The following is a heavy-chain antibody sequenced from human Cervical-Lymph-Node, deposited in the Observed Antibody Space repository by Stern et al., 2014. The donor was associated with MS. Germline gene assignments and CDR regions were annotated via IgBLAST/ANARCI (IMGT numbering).Heavy chain of an antibody. Sequence: QVQLGQSGAEVKKPGASVKVSCKASGYTFTTYYMHCVRQAPGQGLEWMGMIYPSGGSTSYAPKFQGRVTMTRDTSTSTIYMELSSLRSEDTAIYYCARDRFAFDFWGQGTMVTVSS. J-gene: IGHJ3*01. V-gene: IGHV1-46*01. CDR2: IYPSGGST. CDR1: GYTFTTYY. CDR3: ARDRFAFDF.